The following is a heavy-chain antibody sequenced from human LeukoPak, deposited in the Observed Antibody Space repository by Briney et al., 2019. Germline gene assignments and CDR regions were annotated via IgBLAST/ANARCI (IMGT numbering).Heavy chain of an antibody. CDR2: IKQEGSEK. CDR3: ARGDYYDRRFDN. Sequence: GGSLRLSCSASGFTFSASWMNWVRQAPGKGLEWVADIKQEGSEKYYVDSVKGRFTISRDNAKNSLYLHLNSLRAEDTAVYYCARGDYYDRRFDNWGQGTLVTVSS. V-gene: IGHV3-7*02. CDR1: GFTFSASW. D-gene: IGHD3-22*01. J-gene: IGHJ4*02.